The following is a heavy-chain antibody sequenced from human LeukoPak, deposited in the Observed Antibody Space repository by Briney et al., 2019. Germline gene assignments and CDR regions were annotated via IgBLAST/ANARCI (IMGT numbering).Heavy chain of an antibody. J-gene: IGHJ4*02. CDR1: GGSISSYY. Sequence: SSETLSLTCTVSGGSISSYYWSWIRQPPGKGLEWIGYIYYSGSTNYNPSLKSRVTISVDTSKNQFSLKRSSVTAADTAVYYCARGGSGYDFWSGYCIDYWGQGTLVTVSS. CDR2: IYYSGST. V-gene: IGHV4-59*01. D-gene: IGHD3-3*01. CDR3: ARGGSGYDFWSGYCIDY.